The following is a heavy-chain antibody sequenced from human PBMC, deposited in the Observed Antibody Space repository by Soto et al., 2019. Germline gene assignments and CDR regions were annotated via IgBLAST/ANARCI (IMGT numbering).Heavy chain of an antibody. CDR3: ATLALVEYCSGGSCPSPFDY. D-gene: IGHD2-15*01. CDR2: INAYNGNT. Sequence: ASVKVSCKASGYTFASYAMHWVRQAPGQRLEWMGWINAYNGNTNYAQKLQGRVTMTTDTSSSTAYLELRSLRSDDTAVYYCATLALVEYCSGGSCPSPFDYWGQGTLVTVSS. CDR1: GYTFASYA. J-gene: IGHJ4*02. V-gene: IGHV1-18*01.